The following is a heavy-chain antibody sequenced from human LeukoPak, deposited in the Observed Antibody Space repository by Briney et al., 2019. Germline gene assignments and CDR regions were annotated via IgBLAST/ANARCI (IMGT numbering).Heavy chain of an antibody. V-gene: IGHV3-11*01. J-gene: IGHJ4*02. D-gene: IGHD1-26*01. CDR3: ARVMRSGSPFDY. CDR2: ISKDGNSR. Sequence: PGGSLRLSCAASGFTFSDYYMSWIRQAPGKGLEWVSYISKDGNSRNYADSVKGRFTISRENAKNSLYLQMNSLRAADTAVYYCARVMRSGSPFDYWGQGTLVTVSS. CDR1: GFTFSDYY.